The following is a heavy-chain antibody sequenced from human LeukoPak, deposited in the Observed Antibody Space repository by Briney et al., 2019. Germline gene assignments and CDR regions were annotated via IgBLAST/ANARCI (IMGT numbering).Heavy chain of an antibody. J-gene: IGHJ6*02. D-gene: IGHD3-10*01. CDR3: ARAAPNRVWFGELFYGMDV. CDR2: IYSGGST. Sequence: GGSLRLSCAASGFTFSSYAMSWVRQAPGKGLEWVSVIYSGGSTYYADSVKGRFTISRDNSKNTLYLQMNSLRAEDTAVYYCARAAPNRVWFGELFYGMDVWGQGTTVTVSS. V-gene: IGHV3-66*01. CDR1: GFTFSSYA.